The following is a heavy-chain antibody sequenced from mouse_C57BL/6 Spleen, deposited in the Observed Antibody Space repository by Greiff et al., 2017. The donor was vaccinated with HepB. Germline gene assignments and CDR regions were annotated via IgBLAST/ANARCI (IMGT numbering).Heavy chain of an antibody. CDR1: GFSLTSYG. J-gene: IGHJ3*01. CDR3: ARPFITTSRAFAY. D-gene: IGHD1-1*01. Sequence: QVQLQQSGPGLVQPSQSLSITCTVSGFSLTSYGVHWVRQSPGKGLEWLGVIWSGGSTDYNAAFISRLSISKDNSKSQVFFKMNSLQADDTAIYYCARPFITTSRAFAYWGQGTLVTVSA. V-gene: IGHV2-2*01. CDR2: IWSGGST.